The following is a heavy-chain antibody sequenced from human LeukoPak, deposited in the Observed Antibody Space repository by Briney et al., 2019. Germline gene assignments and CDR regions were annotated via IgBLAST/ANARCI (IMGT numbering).Heavy chain of an antibody. CDR2: ISWNSGSI. J-gene: IGHJ4*02. CDR1: GFTFDDYA. D-gene: IGHD3-10*01. CDR3: ARQTRDYYGSGTD. V-gene: IGHV3-9*01. Sequence: GGSLRLSCAASGFTFDDYAMHWVRQAPGKGLEWVSGISWNSGSIGYADSVKGRFTISRDNAKNSLYLQMNSLRAEDTAVYYCARQTRDYYGSGTDWGQGTLVTVSS.